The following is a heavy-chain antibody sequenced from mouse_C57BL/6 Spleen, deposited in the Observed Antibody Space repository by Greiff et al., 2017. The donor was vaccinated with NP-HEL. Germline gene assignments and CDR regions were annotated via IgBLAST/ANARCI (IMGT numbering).Heavy chain of an antibody. V-gene: IGHV1-54*01. D-gene: IGHD2-5*01. CDR1: GYAFTNYL. Sequence: QVQLKQSGAELVRPGTSVKVSCKASGYAFTNYLIEWVKQRPGQGLEWIGVINPGSGDTNYNEKFKDKATLTADKSSSTAYMQLSSLTSEDSAVYFCARSGLPYYSNYLPYWGQGTLVTVSA. CDR2: INPGSGDT. J-gene: IGHJ3*01. CDR3: ARSGLPYYSNYLPY.